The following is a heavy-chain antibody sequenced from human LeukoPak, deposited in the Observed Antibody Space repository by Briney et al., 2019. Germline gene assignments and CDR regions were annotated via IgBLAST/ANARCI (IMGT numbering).Heavy chain of an antibody. CDR3: AKDGIVVVITPEYFQH. D-gene: IGHD3-22*01. V-gene: IGHV3-23*01. J-gene: IGHJ1*01. CDR1: GFTFSSYA. CDR2: ISGSGGST. Sequence: GGSLRLSCAASGFTFSSYAMSWVRQAPGKGLEWVSAISGSGGSTYYADSVKGRFTISRDNSKNTLYLQMNSLRAEDTAVYYCAKDGIVVVITPEYFQHWGQGTLVTVSS.